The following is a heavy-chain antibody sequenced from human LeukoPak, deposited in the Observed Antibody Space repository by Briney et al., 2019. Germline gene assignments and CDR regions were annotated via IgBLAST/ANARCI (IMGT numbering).Heavy chain of an antibody. V-gene: IGHV3-74*03. J-gene: IGHJ4*02. CDR2: VNSDGKTT. Sequence: GGSLRLSCAASGFTFSNSWMHWVRHAPGKGLVWVSRVNSDGKTTTYADSVKGRFTISRDNAKNTLYLQMNSLRAEDTAVYYCALQGFDYWGQGTLVTVSS. CDR1: GFTFSNSW. CDR3: ALQGFDY.